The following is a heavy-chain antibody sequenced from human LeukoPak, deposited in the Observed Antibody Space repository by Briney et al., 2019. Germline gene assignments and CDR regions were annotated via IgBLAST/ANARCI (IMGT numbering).Heavy chain of an antibody. CDR1: GGSISSYY. J-gene: IGHJ4*02. CDR2: IYYSGST. CDR3: ARVHYDFWSGYLLNTYYFDY. D-gene: IGHD3-3*01. Sequence: NASETLSLTCTVSGGSISSYYWSWIRQPPGKGLEWIGYIYYSGSTNYNPSLKSRVTISVDTSKNQFSLKLSSVTAADTAVYYCARVHYDFWSGYLLNTYYFDYWGQGTLVTVSS. V-gene: IGHV4-59*01.